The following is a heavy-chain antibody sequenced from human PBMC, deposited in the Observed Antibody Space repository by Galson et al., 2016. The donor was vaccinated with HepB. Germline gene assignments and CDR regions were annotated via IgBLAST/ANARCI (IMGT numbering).Heavy chain of an antibody. J-gene: IGHJ3*02. Sequence: SLRLSCAASGFNFGDYPMTWVRQAPGKGLEWVSTIGTGGFTHYTDSVKGRFIVARDNSENTLHLQVNSLTDDDTALYYCAREGYSSGHCGAFDIWGRGTFVAVSP. D-gene: IGHD6-19*01. CDR1: GFNFGDYP. V-gene: IGHV3-23*01. CDR2: IGTGGFT. CDR3: AREGYSSGHCGAFDI.